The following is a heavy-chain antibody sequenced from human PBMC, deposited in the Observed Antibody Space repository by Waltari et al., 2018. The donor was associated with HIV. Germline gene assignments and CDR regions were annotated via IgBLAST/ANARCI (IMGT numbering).Heavy chain of an antibody. J-gene: IGHJ3*01. V-gene: IGHV3-15*01. CDR2: IKSKIEGGTT. Sequence: NWVRQAPGKGLEWVGRIKSKIEGGTTDYAAAVKGRFTISTDESKNTVFLQMNRLKTEDTAVNYCTTGLGDTLVRGLVLPRSAHGFDLWGQGTMVTVSS. D-gene: IGHD3-10*01. CDR3: TTGLGDTLVRGLVLPRSAHGFDL.